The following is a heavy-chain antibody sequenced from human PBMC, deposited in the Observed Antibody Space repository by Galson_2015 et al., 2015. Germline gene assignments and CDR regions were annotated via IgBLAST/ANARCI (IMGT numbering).Heavy chain of an antibody. Sequence: TLSLTCDVSGASISIGGYCWSWVRQSAGEGLVWIGNSYYFGSPDYNPSLRGRVTITLDTAKNQVSLELTSVTAADTAVYYCARGGTEHADLRPFDQWGQGTLVTVSS. D-gene: IGHD4-17*01. CDR3: ARGGTEHADLRPFDQ. V-gene: IGHV4-30-2*05. CDR2: SYYFGSP. J-gene: IGHJ4*02. CDR1: GASISIGGYC.